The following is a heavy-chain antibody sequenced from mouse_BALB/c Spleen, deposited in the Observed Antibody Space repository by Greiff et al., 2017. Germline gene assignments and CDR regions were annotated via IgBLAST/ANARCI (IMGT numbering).Heavy chain of an antibody. CDR1: GFTFSSFG. CDR2: ISSGSSTI. V-gene: IGHV5-17*02. CDR3: AREGGSTMITTGYDMDD. D-gene: IGHD2-4*01. Sequence: EVHLVASGGGLVQPGGSRKLSCAASGFTFSSFGMHWVRQAPEQGLEWVAYISSGSSTIYYADTVKGRFTISRDNPKNTLFLQMTSLRSEDTAMYDCAREGGSTMITTGYDMDDWGQGTSVTVSS. J-gene: IGHJ4*01.